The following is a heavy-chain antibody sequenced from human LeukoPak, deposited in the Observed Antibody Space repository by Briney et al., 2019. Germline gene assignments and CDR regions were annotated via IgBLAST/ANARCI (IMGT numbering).Heavy chain of an antibody. CDR2: IYYSGST. V-gene: IGHV4-59*01. J-gene: IGHJ5*02. CDR3: ARGDYDSSGYSPHNWFDP. D-gene: IGHD3-22*01. CDR1: GGSISSYY. Sequence: PSETLSLTCTVSGGSISSYYWSWIRQPPGKGLEWIGYIYYSGSTNYNPSLKSRVTISVDTSKNQFSLKLSSVTAEDTAVYYCARGDYDSSGYSPHNWFDPWGQGTLVTVSS.